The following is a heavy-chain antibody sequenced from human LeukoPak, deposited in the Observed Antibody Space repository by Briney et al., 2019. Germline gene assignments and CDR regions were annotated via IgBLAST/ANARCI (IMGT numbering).Heavy chain of an antibody. CDR2: INHSGIT. Sequence: SETLSLTCAVYGGSFGGYYWSWIRQPPGKGLEWIGEINHSGITNCNPSLKSRVTISVDTSKTQFSLKLNSVTAADTAVYYCARVPITINALDIWGQGTMVTVSS. CDR1: GGSFGGYY. J-gene: IGHJ3*02. V-gene: IGHV4-34*01. CDR3: ARVPITINALDI. D-gene: IGHD3-9*01.